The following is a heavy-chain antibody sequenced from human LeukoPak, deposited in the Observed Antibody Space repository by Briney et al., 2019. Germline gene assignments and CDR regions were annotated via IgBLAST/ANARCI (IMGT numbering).Heavy chain of an antibody. V-gene: IGHV3-23*01. CDR3: AKDLGRYRNNYFDY. Sequence: GGSLRLSCAASGFTFSSYAMSWLRQAPEKGLEWVSTISGSGGGTYYADSVKGRFTISRDDCKNTLYLQMNSLRAEDTAVYYCAKDLGRYRNNYFDYWGQGTLVTVSS. CDR1: GFTFSSYA. D-gene: IGHD1-26*01. CDR2: ISGSGGGT. J-gene: IGHJ4*02.